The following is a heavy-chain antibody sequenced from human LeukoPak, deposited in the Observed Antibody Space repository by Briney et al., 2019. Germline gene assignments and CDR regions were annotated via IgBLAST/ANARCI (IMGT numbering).Heavy chain of an antibody. CDR2: ISSSSSTI. V-gene: IGHV3-48*01. CDR1: GFTFSSYS. Sequence: GGSLRLSCAASGFTFSSYSMNWVRQAPGKGLEWVSYISSSSSTIYYADSVKGRFTISRDNAKNSLYLQMNSLRAEDTAVYYCAKVSGYYDSSGFFDYWGQGTLVTVSS. D-gene: IGHD3-22*01. CDR3: AKVSGYYDSSGFFDY. J-gene: IGHJ4*02.